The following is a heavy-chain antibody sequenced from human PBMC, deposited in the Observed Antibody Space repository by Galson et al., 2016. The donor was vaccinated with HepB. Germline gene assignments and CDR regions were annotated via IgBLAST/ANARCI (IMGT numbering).Heavy chain of an antibody. CDR2: DSMDGRRK. V-gene: IGHV3-30*03. J-gene: IGHJ4*02. CDR1: GFTFSSYW. CDR3: ARRHEYCPPVGCSVDY. D-gene: IGHD2/OR15-2a*01. Sequence: SLRLSCAASGFTFSSYWMHWVRQAPGKGLEWVAADSMDGRRKFYADSVKGRFTISRDNSNNMLFLQMSSLTEDDTAVYYCARRHEYCPPVGCSVDYWGQGTLVSVSS.